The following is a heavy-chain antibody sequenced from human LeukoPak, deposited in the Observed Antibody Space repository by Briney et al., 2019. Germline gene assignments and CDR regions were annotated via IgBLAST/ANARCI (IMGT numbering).Heavy chain of an antibody. CDR2: ISSSSSTI. CDR3: ARRYDFWSGETH. V-gene: IGHV3-48*01. CDR1: GFTFSGHN. D-gene: IGHD3-3*01. J-gene: IGHJ4*02. Sequence: GGSLRLSCAASGFTFSGHNMNWVRQAPGKGLEWVSYISSSSSTIYYADSVKGRFTISRDNAKNSLYLQMNSLRAEDTAVYYCARRYDFWSGETHWGQGTLVTVSS.